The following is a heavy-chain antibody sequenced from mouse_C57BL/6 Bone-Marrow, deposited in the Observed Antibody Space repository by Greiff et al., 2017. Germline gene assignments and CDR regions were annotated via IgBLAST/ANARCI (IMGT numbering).Heavy chain of an antibody. CDR3: AATMVTTSY. V-gene: IGHV1-7*01. D-gene: IGHD2-2*01. CDR2: INPSSGYT. CDR1: GYTFTSYW. J-gene: IGHJ2*01. Sequence: VQLQESGAELAKPGASVKLSCKASGYTFTSYWMHWVKQRPGQGLEWIVYINPSSGYTKYNQKFKDKDTFTADKSSSTAYLQLVSLTYEDSAIYYCAATMVTTSYWGQGTTLTVSS.